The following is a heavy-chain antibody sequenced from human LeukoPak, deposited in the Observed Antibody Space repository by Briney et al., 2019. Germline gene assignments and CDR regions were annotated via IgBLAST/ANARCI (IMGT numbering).Heavy chain of an antibody. CDR3: ARDNIAAAAHHYYGMDV. J-gene: IGHJ6*02. Sequence: KFQGRVTITRDTSASTAYMELSSLRSEDTAVYYCARDNIAAAAHHYYGMDVWGQGTTVTVSS. D-gene: IGHD6-13*01. V-gene: IGHV1-3*01.